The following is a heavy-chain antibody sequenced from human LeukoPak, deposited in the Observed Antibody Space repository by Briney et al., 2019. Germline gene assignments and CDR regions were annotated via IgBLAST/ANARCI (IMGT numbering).Heavy chain of an antibody. J-gene: IGHJ4*02. CDR1: GGSISSYY. CDR3: ARVGGWNMAAAVFDY. CDR2: IYYSGST. D-gene: IGHD6-13*01. V-gene: IGHV4-59*01. Sequence: PSETLSLTCTVSGGSISSYYWSWIRQPPGKGLEWIGYIYYSGSTNYNPSLKSRVTISVDTSKNQFSLKLSSVTAADTAVYYCARVGGWNMAAAVFDYWGQGTLVTVSS.